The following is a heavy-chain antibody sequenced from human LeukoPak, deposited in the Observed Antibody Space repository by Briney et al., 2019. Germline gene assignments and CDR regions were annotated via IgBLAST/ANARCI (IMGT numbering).Heavy chain of an antibody. CDR2: INPNSGGT. D-gene: IGHD6-19*01. CDR1: GYTFTGYY. Sequence: GASVKVSCKASGYTFTGYYMHWVRQAPGQGLEWMGWINPNSGGTNYAQKFQGRVTMTRDTSISTAYMELSRLRSDDTAVYYCARTSIAVAGDFDYWGQGTLVTVSS. CDR3: ARTSIAVAGDFDY. V-gene: IGHV1-2*02. J-gene: IGHJ4*02.